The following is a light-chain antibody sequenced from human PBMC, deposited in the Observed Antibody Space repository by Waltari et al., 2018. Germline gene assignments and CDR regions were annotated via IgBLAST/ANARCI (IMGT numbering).Light chain of an antibody. V-gene: IGLV2-23*01. J-gene: IGLJ3*02. CDR2: EGN. CDR1: SRDVGRYDL. CDR3: SSYAGTNIHWM. Sequence: QSALTQPASVSGSPGQSTTIPCTGTSRDVGRYDLAPWYQQHPGKVPKPMIYEGNTRPSWVSSRFSGSKSVNTASLTISGLQADDEADYYCSSYAGTNIHWMFGGGTKLTVL.